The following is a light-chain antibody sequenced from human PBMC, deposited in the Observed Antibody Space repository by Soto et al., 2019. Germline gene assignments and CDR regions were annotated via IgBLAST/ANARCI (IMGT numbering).Light chain of an antibody. J-gene: IGLJ3*02. CDR3: CSYAGSMTWV. Sequence: QSALTQPASVSGSPGQSITISCTGSSSDVGSYTFVSWYQHHPDKAPKLMTSEATQKPSGVSHRFSGSKSGNTASLTISGLQAEDEGEYYCCSYAGSMTWVFGGGTKVTVL. CDR1: SSDVGSYTF. CDR2: EAT. V-gene: IGLV2-23*01.